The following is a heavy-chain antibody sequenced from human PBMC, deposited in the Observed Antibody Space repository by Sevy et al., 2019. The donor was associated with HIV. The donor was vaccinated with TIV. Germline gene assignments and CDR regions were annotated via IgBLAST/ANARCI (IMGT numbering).Heavy chain of an antibody. D-gene: IGHD1-1*01. Sequence: SETLSLTCSVSGGSISSYFWTWVRQSPGKGLEWIGNIYFTGKTDYSPSLKSRVTLSLDTSKSQFSLTLKSVTAADTAIYFCARDSTTRPRVLDYWGQGTLVTVSS. CDR2: IYFTGKT. CDR1: GGSISSYF. J-gene: IGHJ4*02. V-gene: IGHV4-59*01. CDR3: ARDSTTRPRVLDY.